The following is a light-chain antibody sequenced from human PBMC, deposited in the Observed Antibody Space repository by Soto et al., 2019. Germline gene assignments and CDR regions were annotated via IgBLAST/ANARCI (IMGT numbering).Light chain of an antibody. J-gene: IGLJ1*01. V-gene: IGLV1-44*01. Sequence: QSALTQPASVSGSAGQSITISCSGTMRDVGAYNLVSWYQQHPGTAPKLLIYGHNQRPSGVPDRFSGSKPGTSASLAISGLQSEDEAEYYCAAWDDNLSGFYVFGTGTKLTVL. CDR3: AAWDDNLSGFYV. CDR1: MRDVGAYN. CDR2: GHN.